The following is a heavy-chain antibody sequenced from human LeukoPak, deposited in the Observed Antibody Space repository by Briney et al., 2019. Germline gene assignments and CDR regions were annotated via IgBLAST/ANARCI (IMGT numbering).Heavy chain of an antibody. CDR3: ARHLNYYGSGFFDY. CDR1: GYSFTNYW. V-gene: IGHV5-51*01. J-gene: IGHJ4*02. D-gene: IGHD3-10*01. Sequence: GESLKISCKGSGYSFTNYWIGWVRQMPGKGLEWMGIIYPGDSDTKYSPSFQGQVTISADKSITTAYLQWSSLKASDTAMYYCARHLNYYGSGFFDYWGQGTLVTVSS. CDR2: IYPGDSDT.